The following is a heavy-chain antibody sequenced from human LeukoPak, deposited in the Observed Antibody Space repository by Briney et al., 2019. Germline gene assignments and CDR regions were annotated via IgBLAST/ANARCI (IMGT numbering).Heavy chain of an antibody. J-gene: IGHJ5*02. CDR1: GFIFTNYT. CDR2: ISGTGGTT. CDR3: AKWTDYRGGWFDP. D-gene: IGHD4-11*01. Sequence: ASLRLSCAASGFIFTNYTMSWLRQAAGVGLEWVSSISGTGGTTFYADSVKGRFTISRDNSKSTLYLQMTNLRAEDTAVYYCAKWTDYRGGWFDPWGQGTLVTVSS. V-gene: IGHV3-23*01.